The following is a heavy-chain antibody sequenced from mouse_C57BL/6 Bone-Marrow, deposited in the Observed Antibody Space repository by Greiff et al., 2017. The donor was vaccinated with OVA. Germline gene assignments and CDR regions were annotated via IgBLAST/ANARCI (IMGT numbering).Heavy chain of an antibody. Sequence: QVQLKESGPELVKPGASVKISCKASGYAFSSSWMNWVKQRPGKGLEWIGRIYPGDGDTNYNGKFKGKATLTADKSSSTAYMQRSSLTSEDSAVYLCARWAGHLGAMDYWGQGTSVTVSS. V-gene: IGHV1-82*01. J-gene: IGHJ4*01. CDR1: GYAFSSSW. CDR3: ARWAGHLGAMDY. CDR2: IYPGDGDT.